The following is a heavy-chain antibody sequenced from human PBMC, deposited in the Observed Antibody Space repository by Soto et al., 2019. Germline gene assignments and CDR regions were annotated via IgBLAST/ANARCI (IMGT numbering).Heavy chain of an antibody. Sequence: GESLKISCKGSGYSFTSYWIGWVRQMPGKGLEWMGIIYPGDSDTRYSPSFQGQVTISADKSISTAYLQWSSLKASDTAMYYCARSSVCSSTSCDGWFDPWGQGTLVTVSS. CDR3: ARSSVCSSTSCDGWFDP. CDR2: IYPGDSDT. J-gene: IGHJ5*02. CDR1: GYSFTSYW. D-gene: IGHD2-2*01. V-gene: IGHV5-51*01.